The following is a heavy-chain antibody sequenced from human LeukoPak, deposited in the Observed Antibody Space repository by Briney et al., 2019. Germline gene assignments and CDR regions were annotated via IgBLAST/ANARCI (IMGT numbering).Heavy chain of an antibody. J-gene: IGHJ5*02. Sequence: GSSVKVSCKASGGTFSSYAISWVRQAPGQGLEWMGGIIPIFGTANYAQKIQGRVTITTDESTSTAYMELSRLRSDDTAVYYCARNTYYDFWSGYYNNWFDPWGQGTLVTVSS. CDR1: GGTFSSYA. CDR3: ARNTYYDFWSGYYNNWFDP. CDR2: IIPIFGTA. V-gene: IGHV1-69*05. D-gene: IGHD3-3*01.